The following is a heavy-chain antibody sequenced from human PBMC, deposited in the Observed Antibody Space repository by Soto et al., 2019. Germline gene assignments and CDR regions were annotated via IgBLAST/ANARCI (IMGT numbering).Heavy chain of an antibody. CDR1: GGTFSSYA. V-gene: IGHV1-69*01. D-gene: IGHD6-19*01. CDR3: ARWRSSSGDYYYYYGMDV. CDR2: IIPIFGTA. J-gene: IGHJ6*02. Sequence: QVQLVQSGAEVKKPGSSVKVSCKASGGTFSSYAISWVRQAPGQGLEWMGGIIPIFGTANYGQKFQGRVTLTADESTSTAYMELSSLRSEDTAVYYCARWRSSSGDYYYYYGMDVWGQGTTVTVSS.